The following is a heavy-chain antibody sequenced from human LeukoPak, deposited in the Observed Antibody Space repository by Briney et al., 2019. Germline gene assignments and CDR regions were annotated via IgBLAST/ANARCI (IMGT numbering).Heavy chain of an antibody. Sequence: GGSLRLSCAASGFTFSSYGMSWVRQAPGKGLEWVSAISGSGGSTYYADSVKGRFTISRDNSKNTLYLQMNSLRAEDTAVYYCAKDLYPGHYYDSSGYQSTRSAFDIWGQGTMVTVSS. J-gene: IGHJ3*02. D-gene: IGHD3-22*01. CDR1: GFTFSSYG. V-gene: IGHV3-23*01. CDR3: AKDLYPGHYYDSSGYQSTRSAFDI. CDR2: ISGSGGST.